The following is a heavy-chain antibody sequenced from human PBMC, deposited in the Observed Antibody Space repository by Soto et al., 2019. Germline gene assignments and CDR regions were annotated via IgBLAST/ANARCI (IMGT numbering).Heavy chain of an antibody. J-gene: IGHJ4*02. Sequence: LSLTCAASGFTFSSYAMSWVRQAPGKGLEWVSAISGSGGSTYYADSVKGRFTISRDNSKNTLYLQMNSLRAEDTAVYYCATVREATYYFDYWGQGTLVTVSS. D-gene: IGHD1-26*01. CDR1: GFTFSSYA. CDR2: ISGSGGST. V-gene: IGHV3-23*01. CDR3: ATVREATYYFDY.